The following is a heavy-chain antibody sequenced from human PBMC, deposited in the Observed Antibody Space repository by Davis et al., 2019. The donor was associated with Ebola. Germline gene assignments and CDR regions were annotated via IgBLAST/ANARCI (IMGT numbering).Heavy chain of an antibody. V-gene: IGHV1-2*04. CDR3: ARMQLRGYYFDY. D-gene: IGHD6-6*01. CDR1: GYTLTSYY. J-gene: IGHJ4*02. CDR2: INPNSGGT. Sequence: ASVKVSCKTSGYTLTSYYMHWVRQAPGQGLEWMGWINPNSGGTNYAQKFQGWVTMTRDTSISTAYMELSRLRSDDTAVYYCARMQLRGYYFDYWGQGTLVTVSS.